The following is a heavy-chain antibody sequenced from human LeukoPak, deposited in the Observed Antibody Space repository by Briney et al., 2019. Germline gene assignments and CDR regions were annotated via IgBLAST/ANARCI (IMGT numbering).Heavy chain of an antibody. J-gene: IGHJ4*02. Sequence: GGSLRLFCAASGFTFSSYAMRWVRQAPGKGLEWVSAISGSGGSTYYADSVKGRFTISRDNSKNTLYLQMNSLRAEDTAVYYCAKVSSGWAAGYFDYWGQGTLVTVSS. D-gene: IGHD6-19*01. CDR2: ISGSGGST. V-gene: IGHV3-23*01. CDR1: GFTFSSYA. CDR3: AKVSSGWAAGYFDY.